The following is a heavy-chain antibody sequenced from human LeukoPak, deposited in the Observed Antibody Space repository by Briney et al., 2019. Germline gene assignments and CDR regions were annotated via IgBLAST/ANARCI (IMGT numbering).Heavy chain of an antibody. V-gene: IGHV4-39*01. D-gene: IGHD2-2*01. CDR2: IYYSGST. Sequence: SETLSLTCTVSGGSISSSSYYWGWIRQPPGKGLEWIGSIYYSGSTYYNPSLKSRVTISVDTSKNQFSLKLSSVTAADTAVYYCARYLGYCSSTSCYLNYYGMDVWGQGTTVTVSS. CDR3: ARYLGYCSSTSCYLNYYGMDV. J-gene: IGHJ6*02. CDR1: GGSISSSSYY.